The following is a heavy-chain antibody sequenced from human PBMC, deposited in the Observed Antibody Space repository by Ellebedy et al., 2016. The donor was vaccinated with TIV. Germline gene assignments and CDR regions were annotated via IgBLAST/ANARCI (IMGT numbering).Heavy chain of an antibody. D-gene: IGHD2-2*01. V-gene: IGHV3-9*01. Sequence: PGGSLRLSCAASGFTFDDYAMHWVRQAPGKGLEWVSGISWNSGSIGYADSVKGRFTISRDNSKNTSYLQMNSLRAEDTAVYYCARVHCGSISCYGWDLDYWGQGTLVTVSS. CDR3: ARVHCGSISCYGWDLDY. CDR1: GFTFDDYA. J-gene: IGHJ4*02. CDR2: ISWNSGSI.